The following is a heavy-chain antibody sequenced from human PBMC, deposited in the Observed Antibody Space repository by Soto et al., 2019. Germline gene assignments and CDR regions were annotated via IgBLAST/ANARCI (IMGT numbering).Heavy chain of an antibody. CDR3: LKVPLAYSSTYAYYLDY. J-gene: IGHJ4*02. V-gene: IGHV3-64D*06. CDR1: GFTFSSYA. Sequence: PGGSLRLSCSASGFTFSSYAMHCVRQAPGKGLEYVSAISSNGGITYYADSVKGRFTISSDNSKSTLYLEMSSLRTEDTAVYYCLKVPLAYSSTYAYYLDYVAQGTLVNVSS. CDR2: ISSNGGIT. D-gene: IGHD6-13*01.